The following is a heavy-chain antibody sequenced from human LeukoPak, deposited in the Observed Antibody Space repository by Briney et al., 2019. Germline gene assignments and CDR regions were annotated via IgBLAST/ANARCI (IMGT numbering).Heavy chain of an antibody. CDR2: ISAYNGNT. Sequence: ASVKVSCKASGYTFTGYYMHWVRQAPGQGLEWMGWISAYNGNTNYAQKLQGRVTMTTDTSTSTAYMELRSLRSDDTAVYYCARGQTNEIDYWGQGTLVTVSS. V-gene: IGHV1-18*04. CDR1: GYTFTGYY. D-gene: IGHD1-1*01. CDR3: ARGQTNEIDY. J-gene: IGHJ4*02.